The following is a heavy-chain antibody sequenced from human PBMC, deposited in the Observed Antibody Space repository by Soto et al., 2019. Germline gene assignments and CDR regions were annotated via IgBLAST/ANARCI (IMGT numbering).Heavy chain of an antibody. CDR3: TRDLMPNDRGLGDLAY. CDR2: ITSKTGDQ. J-gene: IGHJ4*02. CDR1: GFTFNKYS. Sequence: EVRLVESGGGLVKPGGSLRLSCAASGFTFNKYSMHWVRQAPGKGLEWVSSITSKTGDQYYADSVKGRFIISRDNTKNSLALQVTSLREEDTAVYYCTRDLMPNDRGLGDLAYWGQGTLVTVSS. V-gene: IGHV3-21*06. D-gene: IGHD3-22*01.